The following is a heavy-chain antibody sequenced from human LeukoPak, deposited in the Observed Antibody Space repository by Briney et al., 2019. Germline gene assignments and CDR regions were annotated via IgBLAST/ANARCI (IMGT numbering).Heavy chain of an antibody. J-gene: IGHJ4*02. D-gene: IGHD4-23*01. Sequence: PGGSLRLSCAASAFTFSSYAMSWVRQAPGKGLEWVSVIGAAGGATYYADSVKGRFTVSRDNSKNTLYLQMNSLGAEDTAVYYCAKKLSYGGNSDYFDYWGQGTLVTVSS. CDR2: IGAAGGAT. CDR3: AKKLSYGGNSDYFDY. CDR1: AFTFSSYA. V-gene: IGHV3-23*01.